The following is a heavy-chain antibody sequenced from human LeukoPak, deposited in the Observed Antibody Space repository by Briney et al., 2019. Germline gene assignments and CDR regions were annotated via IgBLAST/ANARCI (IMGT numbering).Heavy chain of an antibody. V-gene: IGHV4-31*03. CDR3: ARVYGSGAPVRDFDY. CDR1: GDSVSSGGYY. CDR2: VYHSGIS. Sequence: ASQTLSLTCSVSGDSVSSGGYYWSWVRQHPGKGLEWIGYVYHSGISYYNASLERRVTISIDTPKNQFSLNLTSVTAADTAVYYCARVYGSGAPVRDFDYWGQGTQVTVSS. J-gene: IGHJ4*02. D-gene: IGHD3-10*01.